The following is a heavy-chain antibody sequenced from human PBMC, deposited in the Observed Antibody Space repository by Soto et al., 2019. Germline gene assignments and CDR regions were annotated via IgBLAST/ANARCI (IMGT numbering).Heavy chain of an antibody. CDR3: ARSIVVVTAADY. Sequence: SVKVSCKASGGTFSSYAISWVRQAPGQGLEWMGGIIPIFGTANYAQKFQGRVTITADESTSTAYMELSSLRSEDTAVYYCARSIVVVTAADYWGQGTLVTVSS. CDR1: GGTFSSYA. V-gene: IGHV1-69*13. J-gene: IGHJ4*02. CDR2: IIPIFGTA. D-gene: IGHD2-21*02.